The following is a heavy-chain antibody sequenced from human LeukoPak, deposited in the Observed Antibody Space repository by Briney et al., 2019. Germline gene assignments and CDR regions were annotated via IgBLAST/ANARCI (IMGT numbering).Heavy chain of an antibody. Sequence: GGSLRLSCAASGFTFTSHDMNWVRQAPGKGLEWVSFIGYSGADIYYADSVQGRFSISRDNAKSTLYLQMNSLRAEDTAVYYCVKDLPSGGGVDYWGQGTLVTVSS. CDR2: IGYSGADI. V-gene: IGHV3-48*03. J-gene: IGHJ4*02. CDR3: VKDLPSGGGVDY. CDR1: GFTFTSHD. D-gene: IGHD3-10*01.